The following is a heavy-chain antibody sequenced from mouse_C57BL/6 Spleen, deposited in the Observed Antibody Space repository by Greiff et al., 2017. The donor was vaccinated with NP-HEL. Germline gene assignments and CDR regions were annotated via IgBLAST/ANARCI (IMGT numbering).Heavy chain of an antibody. CDR2: IDPSVSYT. J-gene: IGHJ3*01. CDR1: GYTFTSYW. V-gene: IGHV1-69*01. Sequence: QVQLQQPGAELVMPGASVKLSCKASGYTFTSYWMHWVKQRPGQGLEWIGEIDPSVSYTNYNQKFKGKSTLTVDKSSSTAYMQLSSLTSEDSAVYYCANRFAYWGQGTLVTVSA. CDR3: ANRFAY.